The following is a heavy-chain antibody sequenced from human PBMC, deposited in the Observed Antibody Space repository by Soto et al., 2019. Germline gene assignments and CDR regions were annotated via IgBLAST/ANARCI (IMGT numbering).Heavy chain of an antibody. J-gene: IGHJ5*02. V-gene: IGHV1-18*04. CDR2: ISLYSDGT. Sequence: QVQLVQSGGEVKKPGASVKVSCKASGYNYNNYGVTWVRQAPGQPLEWLGWISLYSDGTNYAQKFQGRVSMTTDTSTTTAYMELRSLRSDDTAVYYCARVVPGAEAWFGPWGQGTLVTVSS. D-gene: IGHD2-2*01. CDR1: GYNYNNYG. CDR3: ARVVPGAEAWFGP.